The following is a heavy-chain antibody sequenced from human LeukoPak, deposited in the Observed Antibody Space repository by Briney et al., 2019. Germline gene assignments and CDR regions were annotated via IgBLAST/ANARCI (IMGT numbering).Heavy chain of an antibody. CDR2: IIPIFGTA. D-gene: IGHD1-26*01. Sequence: GASVKVSCKASGGTFSSYAISWVRQAPGQGLERMGGIIPIFGTANYAQKFQGRVTITTDESTSTAYMELSSLRSEDTAVYYCARPSILVGATRYGAFDIWGQGTMVTVSS. CDR1: GGTFSSYA. J-gene: IGHJ3*02. V-gene: IGHV1-69*05. CDR3: ARPSILVGATRYGAFDI.